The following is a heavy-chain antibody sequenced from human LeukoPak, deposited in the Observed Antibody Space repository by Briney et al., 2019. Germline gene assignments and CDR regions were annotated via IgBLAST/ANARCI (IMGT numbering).Heavy chain of an antibody. CDR3: AREGIEAYYYYYGMDV. CDR2: IIPIFGTA. CDR1: GGTFSSYA. D-gene: IGHD2/OR15-2a*01. V-gene: IGHV1-69*13. J-gene: IGHJ6*04. Sequence: ASVKVSCKASGGTFSSYAISWVRQAPGQGLEWMGGIIPIFGTANYAQKFQGRVTITADESTSTAYMELSSLRSEDTAVYYCAREGIEAYYYYYGMDVWGKGTTVTVSS.